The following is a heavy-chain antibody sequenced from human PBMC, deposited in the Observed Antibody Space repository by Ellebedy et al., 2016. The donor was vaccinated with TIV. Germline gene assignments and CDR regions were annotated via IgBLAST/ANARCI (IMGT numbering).Heavy chain of an antibody. CDR2: KRNKANGNTA. CDR1: GFNFTDYY. CDR3: GRVSLKKGLPDH. D-gene: IGHD5-12*01. J-gene: IGHJ4*02. Sequence: GESLKISXAGSGFNFTDYYMDWVRQAPGKGLEWLGRKRNKANGNTADYAVSVKGRFTISRDDSNSSVFLQMSRLKTDDTGIYFCGRVSLKKGLPDHWGQGIVVTVSS. V-gene: IGHV3-72*01.